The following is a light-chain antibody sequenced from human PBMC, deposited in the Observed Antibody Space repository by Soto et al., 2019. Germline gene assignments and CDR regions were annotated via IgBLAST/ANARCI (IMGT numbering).Light chain of an antibody. CDR3: TSYTIKTTYV. V-gene: IGLV2-14*01. Sequence: QSALTQPASVSGSPGQSITISCTGTSFDVGNRNYVSWYQQHPGKAPKLIIYEVNNRPSGISNRFSGSKSGNTASLNISGLQAEDEADYYGTSYTIKTTYVFGTGTKVTVL. CDR2: EVN. J-gene: IGLJ1*01. CDR1: SFDVGNRNY.